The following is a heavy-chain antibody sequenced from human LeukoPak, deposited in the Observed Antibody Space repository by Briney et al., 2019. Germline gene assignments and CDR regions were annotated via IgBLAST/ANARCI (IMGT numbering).Heavy chain of an antibody. V-gene: IGHV3-66*01. D-gene: IGHD3-3*01. CDR2: IYSGGNT. Sequence: GGSVRLSCAAFGFTVSVNYMSWVRQAPGKGLECVPVIYSGGNTYYADSVKGRFTISRDNSKNTLYLQMNSLRAEDTAVYYCARDPTVLRFLEWPGDAFDIWGQGTMVTVSS. CDR3: ARDPTVLRFLEWPGDAFDI. CDR1: GFTVSVNY. J-gene: IGHJ3*02.